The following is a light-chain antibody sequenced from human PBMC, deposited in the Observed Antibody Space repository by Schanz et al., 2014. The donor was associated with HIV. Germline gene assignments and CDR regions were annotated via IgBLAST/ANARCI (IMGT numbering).Light chain of an antibody. Sequence: QSALTQPRSVSGSPGQSVTISCTGTSSDVGGYNYVSWFQHHPGEAPKLMIYEVNQRPSGVPDRFSGSKSGNTASLTVSGLQAEDEADYYCSSYAATSNVLFGGGTKVTVL. CDR2: EVN. J-gene: IGLJ3*02. CDR1: SSDVGGYNY. V-gene: IGLV2-8*01. CDR3: SSYAATSNVL.